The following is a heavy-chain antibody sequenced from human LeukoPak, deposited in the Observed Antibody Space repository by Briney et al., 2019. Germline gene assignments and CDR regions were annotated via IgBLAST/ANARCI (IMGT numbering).Heavy chain of an antibody. J-gene: IGHJ1*01. CDR3: ARSLGGHYFSPLGYFQH. Sequence: GESLKISCRGSGDSFTSYCIGWVRQMPGKGLEWMGIIYPGDSDTRYSPSFQGQVTISADKSINTAYLQWSSLKASDTAMYYCARSLGGHYFSPLGYFQHWGQGTLVTVSS. CDR2: IYPGDSDT. V-gene: IGHV5-51*01. CDR1: GDSFTSYC. D-gene: IGHD2/OR15-2a*01.